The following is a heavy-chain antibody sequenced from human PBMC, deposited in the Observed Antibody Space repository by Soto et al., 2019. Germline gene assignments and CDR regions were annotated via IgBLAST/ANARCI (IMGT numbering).Heavy chain of an antibody. V-gene: IGHV1-3*01. J-gene: IGHJ6*02. Sequence: ASVKVSCKASGYTFTSYAMHWVRQAPGQRLEWMGWINAGNGNTKYSQKFQGRVTITRDTSASTAYMELSSLRSEDTAVYYCASSHCGCDCYSYYYYGMDVWGQGTTVTVSS. CDR3: ASSHCGCDCYSYYYYGMDV. CDR1: GYTFTSYA. CDR2: INAGNGNT. D-gene: IGHD2-21*02.